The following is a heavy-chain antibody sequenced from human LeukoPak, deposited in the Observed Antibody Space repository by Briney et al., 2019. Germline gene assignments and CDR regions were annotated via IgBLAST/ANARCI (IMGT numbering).Heavy chain of an antibody. CDR2: IIPIFGTA. Sequence: SVKVSCKASGGTFSSYAIGWVRQAPGQGLEWMGGIIPIFGTANYAQKFQGRVTITTDESTSTAYMELSSLRSEDTAVYYCARVRPGGYYYYYIDVWGEGTTVTASS. CDR1: GGTFSSYA. J-gene: IGHJ6*03. V-gene: IGHV1-69*05. CDR3: ARVRPGGYYYYYIDV. D-gene: IGHD3-10*01.